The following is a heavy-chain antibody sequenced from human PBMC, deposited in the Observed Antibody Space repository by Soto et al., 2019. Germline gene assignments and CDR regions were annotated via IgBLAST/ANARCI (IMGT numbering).Heavy chain of an antibody. V-gene: IGHV3-33*01. CDR2: IWYDGSNK. CDR3: ARDLTSYYDILTGLDY. Sequence: GGSLRLSCAASGFTFSSYGMHWVRQAPGKGLEWVAVIWYDGSNKYYADSVKGRFTISRDNSKNTLYLQMNSLRAEDTAVYYCARDLTSYYDILTGLDYWGQGTLVTVSS. J-gene: IGHJ4*02. CDR1: GFTFSSYG. D-gene: IGHD3-9*01.